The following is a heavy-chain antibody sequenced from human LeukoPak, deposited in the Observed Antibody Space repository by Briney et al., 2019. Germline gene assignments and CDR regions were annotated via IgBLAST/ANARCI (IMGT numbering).Heavy chain of an antibody. V-gene: IGHV4-4*07. CDR3: ARGSGSYPPLDY. Sequence: SETLSLTCTVSGGSISSYYWSWIRRPAREGLEWIGRIFGSGSTNYNPSLKSRLTMSVDTSKNQFSLKLTSVTAADTAVYYCARGSGSYPPLDYWGQGTLVTVFS. J-gene: IGHJ4*02. CDR2: IFGSGST. CDR1: GGSISSYY. D-gene: IGHD3-10*01.